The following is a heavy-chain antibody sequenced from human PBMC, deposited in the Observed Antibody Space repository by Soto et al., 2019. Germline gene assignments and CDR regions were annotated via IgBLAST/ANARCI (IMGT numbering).Heavy chain of an antibody. Sequence: QITLKESGPTLVKPTQTLTLTCNFSGFSLSTTGVGVGWIRQPPGKALEWLALIYCDDDKRYSPSLKSRLTITKDTSNNPVVLTVTNMDPVETGTSCCARGVMWRSFDFWGQGTLVTVSS. D-gene: IGHD2-21*01. V-gene: IGHV2-5*02. CDR2: IYCDDDK. CDR3: ARGVMWRSFDF. CDR1: GFSLSTTGVG. J-gene: IGHJ4*02.